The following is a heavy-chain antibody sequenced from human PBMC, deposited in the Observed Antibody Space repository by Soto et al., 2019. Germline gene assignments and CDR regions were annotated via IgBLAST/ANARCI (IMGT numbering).Heavy chain of an antibody. CDR1: GVSITSYY. V-gene: IGHV4-59*08. CDR3: ATYGGYYWRAFDI. CDR2: IHYSGGS. Sequence: SETLSLTCTVSGVSITSYYWNWIRQIPEKGLEWIGFIHYSGGSKFNPSLKSRLSMSVDTSKNQYSLRLNFLTAADTAIYYCATYGGYYWRAFDIWGQGTMVTVSS. J-gene: IGHJ3*02. D-gene: IGHD3-22*01.